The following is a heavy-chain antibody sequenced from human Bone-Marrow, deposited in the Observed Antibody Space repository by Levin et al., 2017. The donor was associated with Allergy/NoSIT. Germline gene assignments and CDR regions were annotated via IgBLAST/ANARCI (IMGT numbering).Heavy chain of an antibody. J-gene: IGHJ3*02. CDR1: GFTFSSYG. Sequence: GESLKISCAASGFTFSSYGMHWVRQAPGKGLEWVAVIWYDGSNKYYADSVKGRFTISRDNSKNTLYLQMNSLRAEDTAVYYCARRDMVVDAFDIWGQGTMVTVSS. CDR2: IWYDGSNK. D-gene: IGHD2-15*01. CDR3: ARRDMVVDAFDI. V-gene: IGHV3-33*01.